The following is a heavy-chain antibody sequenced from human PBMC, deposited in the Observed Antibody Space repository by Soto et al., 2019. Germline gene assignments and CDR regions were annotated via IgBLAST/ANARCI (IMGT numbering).Heavy chain of an antibody. CDR1: GFTFSSYA. D-gene: IGHD3-16*01. Sequence: GGSLRLSCAASGFTFSSYAMHWVRQAPGKVLVYFSAISSIGGSTYYAYSVKGRFTISRDNSKNTLYLQMGSLRAEDMAVYYCAREGGGYYFDYWGQGTLVTVSS. CDR3: AREGGGYYFDY. J-gene: IGHJ4*02. V-gene: IGHV3-64*01. CDR2: ISSIGGST.